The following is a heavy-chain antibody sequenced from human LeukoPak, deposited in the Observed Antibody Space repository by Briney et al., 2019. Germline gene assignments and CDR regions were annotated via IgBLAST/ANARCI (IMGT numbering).Heavy chain of an antibody. CDR1: GYTFTNYY. J-gene: IGHJ5*02. D-gene: IGHD1-14*01. Sequence: ASVKVSCKASGYTFTNYYMHWVRQAPGQGLEWMGLINPSGGYTNYAQKSQGRVTMTRDTSKNQFSLKLSSVTAADTAVYYCARHKEPETDNWFDPWGQGTLVTVSS. CDR3: ARHKEPETDNWFDP. V-gene: IGHV1-46*01. CDR2: INPSGGYT.